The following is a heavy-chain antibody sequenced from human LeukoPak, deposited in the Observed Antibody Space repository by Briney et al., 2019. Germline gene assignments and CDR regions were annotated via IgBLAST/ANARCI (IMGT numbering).Heavy chain of an antibody. D-gene: IGHD4-17*01. V-gene: IGHV4-59*08. CDR2: ICYSGST. CDR3: ASSNDYGDYWFDP. Sequence: SETLSLTCTVSGGSISGYYWRWIRQPPGKRLEWIGYICYSGSTNYNPSLKSRVTISVDTSKNQFSLKLSSVTAADTAVYYCASSNDYGDYWFDPWGQGTLVTVSS. J-gene: IGHJ5*02. CDR1: GGSISGYY.